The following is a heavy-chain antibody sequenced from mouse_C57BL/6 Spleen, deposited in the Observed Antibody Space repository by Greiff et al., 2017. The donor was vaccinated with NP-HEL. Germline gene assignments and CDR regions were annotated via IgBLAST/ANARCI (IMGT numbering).Heavy chain of an antibody. CDR3: ARNEMGVYSSSPTWFAY. Sequence: VQLQQSGAELVKPGASVKLSCKASGYTFTEYTIHWVKQRSGQGLEWIGWFYPGGGSIKYNAKFKDKATLTAAKSSSTVYMELSRVTSEDTAVYFCARNEMGVYSSSPTWFAYWGKGTLVTVAA. J-gene: IGHJ3*01. V-gene: IGHV1-62-2*01. CDR2: FYPGGGSI. D-gene: IGHD1-1*01. CDR1: GYTFTEYT.